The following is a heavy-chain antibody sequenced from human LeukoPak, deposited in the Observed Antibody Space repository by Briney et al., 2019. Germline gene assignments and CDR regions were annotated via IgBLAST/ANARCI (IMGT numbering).Heavy chain of an antibody. V-gene: IGHV3-21*01. CDR3: ARERSSGWSIDY. D-gene: IGHD6-19*01. CDR2: ISSSSSYI. Sequence: GGSLRLSCAASGFTFSSYSMYWVRQAPGKGLEWVSSISSSSSYIYYADSVKGRFTISRDNAKNSLYLQMNSLRAEDTAVYYCARERSSGWSIDYWGQGTLVTVSS. J-gene: IGHJ4*02. CDR1: GFTFSSYS.